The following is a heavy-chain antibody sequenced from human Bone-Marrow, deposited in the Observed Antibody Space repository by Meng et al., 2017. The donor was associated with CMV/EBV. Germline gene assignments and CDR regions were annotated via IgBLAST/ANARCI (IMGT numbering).Heavy chain of an antibody. J-gene: IGHJ4*02. CDR2: IYYSGST. Sequence: SETLSLTCTVSGGSISSYYWSWIRQPPGKGLEWIGYIYYSGSTNYNPSLKIRVNISVDTSKNKFSLKLSSVTAADTAVYYCARLFGSSSAKPLIDYWGQGTLVTVSS. D-gene: IGHD6-6*01. CDR1: GGSISSYY. CDR3: ARLFGSSSAKPLIDY. V-gene: IGHV4-59*01.